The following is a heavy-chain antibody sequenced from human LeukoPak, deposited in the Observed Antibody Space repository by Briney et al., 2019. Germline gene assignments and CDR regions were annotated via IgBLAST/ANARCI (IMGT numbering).Heavy chain of an antibody. CDR3: ARDPLNYYGSGSYYYY. CDR1: GFTFSSYW. J-gene: IGHJ4*02. V-gene: IGHV3-7*01. CDR2: IKQDGSEK. D-gene: IGHD3-10*01. Sequence: GGSLRLSCAASGFTFSSYWMSWVRQAPGKGLEWVANIKQDGSEKYYVDSVKGRFTISRDNAKNSLYLQMNSLRAEDTAVYYCARDPLNYYGSGSYYYYWGQGTLVTVSS.